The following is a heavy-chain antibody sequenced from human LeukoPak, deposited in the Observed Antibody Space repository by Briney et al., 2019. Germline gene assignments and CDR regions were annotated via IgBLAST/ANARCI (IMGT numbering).Heavy chain of an antibody. CDR1: GGSISSSSYY. CDR2: IYYSGST. Sequence: PSETLSLTCTVSGGSISSSSYYWGWIRQPPGKGLEWIGSIYYSGSTYYNPSLKSRVTISVDTSKNQFSLKLSSVTAADTAVYYCARHMGAARPVDYWGQGTLVTVSS. D-gene: IGHD6-6*01. J-gene: IGHJ4*02. V-gene: IGHV4-39*01. CDR3: ARHMGAARPVDY.